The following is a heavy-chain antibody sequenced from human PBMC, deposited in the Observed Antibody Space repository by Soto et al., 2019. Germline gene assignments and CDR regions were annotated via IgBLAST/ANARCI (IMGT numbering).Heavy chain of an antibody. CDR2: IIPIFGTA. D-gene: IGHD5-18*01. CDR1: GGTFSSYA. V-gene: IGHV1-69*13. J-gene: IGHJ6*02. Sequence: SVKVSCKASGGTFSSYAISWVRQAPGQGLEWMGGIIPIFGTANYAQKFQGRVTITADESTSTAYMELSSLRSEDTAVYYCARGAFRGYSYPLFYYYYGMDVWGQGTTVTVSS. CDR3: ARGAFRGYSYPLFYYYYGMDV.